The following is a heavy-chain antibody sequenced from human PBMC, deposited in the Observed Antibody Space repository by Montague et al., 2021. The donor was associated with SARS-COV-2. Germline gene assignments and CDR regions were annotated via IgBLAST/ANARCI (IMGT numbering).Heavy chain of an antibody. CDR2: VLSSGST. J-gene: IGHJ4*02. D-gene: IGHD1-26*01. Sequence: SETLSLTCTVSGGSIFSNSFYWGWIRQSPGQGLEWIGNVLSSGSTFYNPSLRSRVTMSEDMSKNQFSLKLMSVTAADTAVYYCARSTVGTSHFDYWGQGTLVPVSS. V-gene: IGHV4-39*01. CDR1: GGSIFSNSFY. CDR3: ARSTVGTSHFDY.